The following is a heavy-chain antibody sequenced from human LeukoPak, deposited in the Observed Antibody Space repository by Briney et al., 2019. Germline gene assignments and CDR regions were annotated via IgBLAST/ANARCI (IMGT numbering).Heavy chain of an antibody. CDR1: GFTFSIYA. CDR3: AKDRSSDYDILTTYPAPFDS. D-gene: IGHD3-9*01. V-gene: IGHV3-23*01. J-gene: IGHJ4*02. Sequence: GGSLRLSCAASGFTFSIYAMSWVRQAPGKGLEWVSAMSGSVSSTYYADSVKGRFTISRDNSKNTLYLQMNSLRAEDTAVYYCAKDRSSDYDILTTYPAPFDSWGQGTLVTVSS. CDR2: MSGSVSST.